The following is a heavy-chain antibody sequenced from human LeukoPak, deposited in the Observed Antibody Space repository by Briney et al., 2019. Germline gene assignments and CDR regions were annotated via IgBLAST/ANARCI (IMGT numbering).Heavy chain of an antibody. Sequence: PGGSLRLSCAASGFTFSSYAMHWVRQAPGKGLEWVAVISYDGSNKYYADSVKGRFTISRDNSKNTVYLQMNSLRAEDTAVYYCARGGMDYYDGSGPPPGQTYYYYGMDVWGQGTTVTVSS. J-gene: IGHJ6*02. CDR3: ARGGMDYYDGSGPPPGQTYYYYGMDV. V-gene: IGHV3-30-3*01. CDR2: ISYDGSNK. D-gene: IGHD3-22*01. CDR1: GFTFSSYA.